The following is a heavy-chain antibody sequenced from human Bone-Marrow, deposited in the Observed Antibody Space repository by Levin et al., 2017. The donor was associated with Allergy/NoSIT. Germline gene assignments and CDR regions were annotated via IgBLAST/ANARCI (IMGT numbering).Heavy chain of an antibody. Sequence: GGSLRLSCVASGFTVRGYAVHWVRQAPGKGLEWVAVIAYDGTEKYYTNSVRGRFTFSRDDAKNTLFLQMNSLRAEDTAVYYCAGGRYGDYYNGYYYGMDVWGQGTTVTVSS. D-gene: IGHD4-17*01. CDR2: IAYDGTEK. J-gene: IGHJ6*02. CDR1: GFTVRGYA. CDR3: AGGRYGDYYNGYYYGMDV. V-gene: IGHV3-30-3*01.